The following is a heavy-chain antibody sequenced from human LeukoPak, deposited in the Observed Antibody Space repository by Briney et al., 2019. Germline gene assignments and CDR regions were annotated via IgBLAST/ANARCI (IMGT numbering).Heavy chain of an antibody. CDR2: INSDGSST. D-gene: IGHD6-13*01. J-gene: IGHJ6*03. CDR1: GFTFSSYW. CDR3: AREHSSSWCRYYMDV. V-gene: IGHV3-74*01. Sequence: GGSLRLSCAASGFTFSSYWMHWVRQAPGKGLVWVSRINSDGSSTSYADSVKGRFTISRDNAKNTLYLQMNSLRAEDTAVYYCAREHSSSWCRYYMDVWGKGTTVTVSS.